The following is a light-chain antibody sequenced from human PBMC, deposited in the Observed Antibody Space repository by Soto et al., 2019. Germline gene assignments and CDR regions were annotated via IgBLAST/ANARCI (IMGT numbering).Light chain of an antibody. J-gene: IGKJ1*01. V-gene: IGKV3-20*01. CDR2: GGS. CDR1: QNIRGIK. Sequence: EVVLTQSPGALSLSPGEGVTLSCRASQNIRGIKLAWYRQKRGQAPRLLIYGGSSRAEGIPDRFSGRGTGTNFTLTISRLEPEDSAVYYCQDYGTSHPWTFGQGTKLEIK. CDR3: QDYGTSHPWT.